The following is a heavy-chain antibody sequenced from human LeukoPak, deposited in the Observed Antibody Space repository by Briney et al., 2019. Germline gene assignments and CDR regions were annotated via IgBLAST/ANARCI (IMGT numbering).Heavy chain of an antibody. V-gene: IGHV3-74*03. D-gene: IGHD3-10*01. CDR2: INRDGSTT. CDR3: ARDKKSGESSEIDY. CDR1: GFTFSNYW. J-gene: IGHJ4*02. Sequence: GGSLRLSCAASGFTFSNYWVHWVRQAPGKGLVWVSRINRDGSTTKYADSVKGRFTVSRDNAKNTVNLQMNSLRAEDTAVYYCARDKKSGESSEIDYWGQGTLVTVS.